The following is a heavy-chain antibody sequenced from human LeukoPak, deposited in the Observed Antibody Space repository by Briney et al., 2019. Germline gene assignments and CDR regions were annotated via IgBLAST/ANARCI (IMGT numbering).Heavy chain of an antibody. CDR3: ARDRSGGWKNWFDP. J-gene: IGHJ5*02. CDR1: GGSISSSSYY. Sequence: SETLSLTCTVSGGSISSSSYYWGWIRQPPGKGLEWIGSIYYSGSTYYNPSLKSRVTISVDTSKNQFSLKLSSVTAADTAVYFWARDRSGGWKNWFDPWGQGTLVTVSS. V-gene: IGHV4-39*07. CDR2: IYYSGST. D-gene: IGHD1-1*01.